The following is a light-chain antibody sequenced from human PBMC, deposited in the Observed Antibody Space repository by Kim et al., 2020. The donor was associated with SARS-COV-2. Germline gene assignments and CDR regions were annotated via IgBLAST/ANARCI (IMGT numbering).Light chain of an antibody. Sequence: DVVMTQSPLSLPVTLGQQASISCRSSQSLVYSDGNTYLNWCQQRPGQSPRRLSYKVSNRDSGVPDRFSGSGSGTDFALKISRGEAEDGGGDYCMQGIHPITFGPGTRLGSK. CDR2: KVS. CDR3: MQGIHPIT. V-gene: IGKV2-30*01. J-gene: IGKJ5*01. CDR1: QSLVYSDGNTY.